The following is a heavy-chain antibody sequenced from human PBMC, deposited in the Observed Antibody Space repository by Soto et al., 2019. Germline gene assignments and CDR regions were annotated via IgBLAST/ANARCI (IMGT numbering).Heavy chain of an antibody. D-gene: IGHD3-22*01. CDR3: ARTPSYYDSSGYSRDAFDI. V-gene: IGHV1-69*13. J-gene: IGHJ3*02. CDR2: IIPIFGTA. Sequence: SVKVSCKASGGTFSSYAISWVRPAPGQGLEWMGGIIPIFGTANYAQKFQGRVTITADESTSTAYMELSSLRSEDTAVYYCARTPSYYDSSGYSRDAFDIWGQGTMVTVSS. CDR1: GGTFSSYA.